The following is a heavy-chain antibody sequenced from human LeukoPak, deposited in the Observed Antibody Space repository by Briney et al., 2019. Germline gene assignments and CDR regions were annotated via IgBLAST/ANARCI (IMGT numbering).Heavy chain of an antibody. V-gene: IGHV3-30*18. Sequence: GGSLRLSCAASGFTFSSYWMSWVRQAPGKGLEWVAVISYDGSNKYYADSVKGRFTISRDNSKNTLYLQMNSLRAEDTAVYYCAKAHHYYDSSGPHDWGQGTLVTVSS. CDR1: GFTFSSYW. CDR2: ISYDGSNK. D-gene: IGHD3-22*01. J-gene: IGHJ4*02. CDR3: AKAHHYYDSSGPHD.